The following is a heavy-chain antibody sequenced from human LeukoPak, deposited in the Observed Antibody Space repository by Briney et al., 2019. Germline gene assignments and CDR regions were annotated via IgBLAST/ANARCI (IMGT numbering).Heavy chain of an antibody. J-gene: IGHJ4*02. CDR1: GFTFSSYS. D-gene: IGHD3-10*01. V-gene: IGHV3-21*05. CDR3: ARYASGSYYPPLDY. CDR2: ISTSSSHI. Sequence: GGSLRLSRAASGFTFSSYSMNWVRQAPGKGLEWVSYISTSSSHIYYADSVKGRFTISRDNAKNSLYLQMNSLRAEDTAVYYCARYASGSYYPPLDYWGQGTLVTVSS.